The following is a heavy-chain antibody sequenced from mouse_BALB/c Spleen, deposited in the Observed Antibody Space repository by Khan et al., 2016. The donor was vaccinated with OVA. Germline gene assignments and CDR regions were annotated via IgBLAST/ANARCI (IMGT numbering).Heavy chain of an antibody. D-gene: IGHD2-14*01. J-gene: IGHJ3*01. Sequence: VQLQQSGPDLVKPGASVKISCKASGYSFTLYYMTWVKQSHGKSLEWIGSVYPNTGGSDYNQEFKGKAILTVDKSSNTAYMELHSLTSEDSAVYYCARGYDFFAYWGQGTLVTVSA. V-gene: IGHV1-26*01. CDR2: VYPNTGGS. CDR3: ARGYDFFAY. CDR1: GYSFTLYY.